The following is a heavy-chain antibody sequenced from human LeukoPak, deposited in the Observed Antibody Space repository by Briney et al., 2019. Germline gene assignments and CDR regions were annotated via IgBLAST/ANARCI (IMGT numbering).Heavy chain of an antibody. Sequence: GGSLRLSCAASGFTVSSNYMSWVRQAPGKGLEWVSVIYSCGSTYYADSVKGRFTISRDNSKNTLYLQMNSLKTEDTAVYYCTLMVRGVMAPSDYWGQGTLVTVSS. CDR1: GFTVSSNY. CDR3: TLMVRGVMAPSDY. V-gene: IGHV3-66*01. D-gene: IGHD3-10*01. CDR2: IYSCGST. J-gene: IGHJ4*02.